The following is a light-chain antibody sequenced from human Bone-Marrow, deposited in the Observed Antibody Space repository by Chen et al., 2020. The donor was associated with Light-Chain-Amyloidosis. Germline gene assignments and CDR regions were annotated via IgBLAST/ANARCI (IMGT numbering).Light chain of an antibody. V-gene: IGLV3-25*03. J-gene: IGLJ2*01. CDR3: QSADSSGTYEVI. CDR2: RDS. Sequence: SYELTQPPSVSVSPGPTARITCSGDDLPTKYAYWYQQKPGQAPVLVIHRDSERPSGISERFSGYSSGTTATLTISGVQAEDEADYYCQSADSSGTYEVIFGGGTKLTVL. CDR1: DLPTKY.